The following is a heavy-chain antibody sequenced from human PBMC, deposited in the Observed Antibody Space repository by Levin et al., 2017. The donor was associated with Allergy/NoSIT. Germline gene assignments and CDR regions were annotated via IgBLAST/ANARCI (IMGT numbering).Heavy chain of an antibody. CDR1: GSSITNFIW. Sequence: PSETLSLTCSVSGSSITNFIWWGWIRQPPGKGLEWIGYIYHNGATQYNPSLKSRATLSVDSSKNQIFLSLTSLTAVDTAVSYCARMARSHHFDNWGQGTRVAVS. V-gene: IGHV4-28*01. J-gene: IGHJ4*02. CDR2: IYHNGAT. CDR3: ARMARSHHFDN.